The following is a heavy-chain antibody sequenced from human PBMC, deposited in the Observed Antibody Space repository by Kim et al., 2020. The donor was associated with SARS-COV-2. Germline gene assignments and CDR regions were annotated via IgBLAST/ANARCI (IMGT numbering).Heavy chain of an antibody. CDR1: GGTFSSYA. CDR2: IIPIFGTA. V-gene: IGHV1-69*13. Sequence: SVKVSCQASGGTFSSYAISWVRQAPGQGLEWMGGIIPIFGTANYAQKFQGRVTITADESTSTAYMELSSLRSEDTAVYYCARESEYYDSSGYSTKLDYWGQGTLVTVSS. CDR3: ARESEYYDSSGYSTKLDY. J-gene: IGHJ4*02. D-gene: IGHD3-22*01.